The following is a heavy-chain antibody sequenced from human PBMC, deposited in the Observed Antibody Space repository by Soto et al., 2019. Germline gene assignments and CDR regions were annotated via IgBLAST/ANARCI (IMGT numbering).Heavy chain of an antibody. CDR1: GGSVSSGSYY. CDR3: ARAYSFGDWFAP. CDR2: IYYSGST. V-gene: IGHV4-61*01. J-gene: IGHJ5*02. D-gene: IGHD5-18*01. Sequence: SETLSLTCTVSGGSVSSGSYYWSWIRQPPGQRLEWIAYIYYSGSTSYNPSLKSRVTISVDTSKNQFSLKLSSVTAADTAVYYCARAYSFGDWFAPWGQGTLVTVSS.